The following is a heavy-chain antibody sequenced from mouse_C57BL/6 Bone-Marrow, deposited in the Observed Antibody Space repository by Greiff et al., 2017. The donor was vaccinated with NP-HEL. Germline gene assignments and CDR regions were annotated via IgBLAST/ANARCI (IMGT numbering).Heavy chain of an antibody. V-gene: IGHV1-69*01. D-gene: IGHD2-4*01. CDR3: ASFLYDYDSY. CDR2: IDPSDSYT. Sequence: QVQLQQPGAELVMPGASVKLSCKASGYTFTSYWMHWVKQRPGQGLEWIGEIDPSDSYTNYNQKFKGKSTLTVDKYSSTAYMQLSSLTSEDSAVYYCASFLYDYDSYWGQGTTLTVSS. J-gene: IGHJ2*01. CDR1: GYTFTSYW.